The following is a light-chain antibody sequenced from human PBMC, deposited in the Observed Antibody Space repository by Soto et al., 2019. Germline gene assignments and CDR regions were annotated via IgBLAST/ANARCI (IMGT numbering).Light chain of an antibody. CDR3: QHYNHWLWT. CDR2: GAS. J-gene: IGKJ1*01. Sequence: EIVMTQSPATLSVSPGERATLSCRASQSVSSNLAWYQQKPGQAPRLLIYGASTRATGIPARFSGRGSGTEFTLTISSLQSEDSAVYYCQHYNHWLWTFGQGTKVDIK. V-gene: IGKV3-15*01. CDR1: QSVSSN.